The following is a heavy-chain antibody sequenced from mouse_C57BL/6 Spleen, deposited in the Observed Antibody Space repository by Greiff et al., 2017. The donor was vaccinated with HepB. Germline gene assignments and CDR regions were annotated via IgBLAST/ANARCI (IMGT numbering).Heavy chain of an antibody. D-gene: IGHD2-1*01. J-gene: IGHJ2*01. V-gene: IGHV1-64*01. Sequence: VQLQQPGAELVKPGASVKLSCKASGYTFTSYWMHWVKQRPGQGLEWIGMIHPNSGSTNYNERFKSKATLTVDKSSSTAYMQLSSLTSEDSAVYYCARRGYGNYDYIDYWGQGTTLTVSS. CDR2: IHPNSGST. CDR3: ARRGYGNYDYIDY. CDR1: GYTFTSYW.